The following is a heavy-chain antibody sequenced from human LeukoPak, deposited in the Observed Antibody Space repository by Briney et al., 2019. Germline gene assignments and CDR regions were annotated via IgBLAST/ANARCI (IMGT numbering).Heavy chain of an antibody. CDR3: ARKGLDLTYYYYYMDV. J-gene: IGHJ6*03. Sequence: PSETLSLTCTVSGYSISSGYYWGWIRQPPGKGLEWIASIYHSGSTYYNQSLKSRVTISVDKSRNQFSLKLNSVTATDTAVYYCARKGLDLTYYYYYMDVWGTGTTVTVSS. CDR1: GYSISSGYY. V-gene: IGHV4-38-2*02. CDR2: IYHSGST.